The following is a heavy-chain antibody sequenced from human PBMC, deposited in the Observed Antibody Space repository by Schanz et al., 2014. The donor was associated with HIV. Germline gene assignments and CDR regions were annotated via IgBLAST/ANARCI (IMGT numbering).Heavy chain of an antibody. CDR1: GFTFDSYG. CDR2: ISYDGSNK. V-gene: IGHV3-30*18. J-gene: IGHJ4*02. CDR3: AKPEYDSSGNSQTHFDY. D-gene: IGHD3-22*01. Sequence: QVQLVESGGGVVQPGRSLRLSCAASGFTFDSYGIHWVRQAPGKGLGWVAVISYDGSNKKYADSVKGRFTISRDNSKNTLSLQMTALRTEDTAIYYCAKPEYDSSGNSQTHFDYWGQGTLVSVSS.